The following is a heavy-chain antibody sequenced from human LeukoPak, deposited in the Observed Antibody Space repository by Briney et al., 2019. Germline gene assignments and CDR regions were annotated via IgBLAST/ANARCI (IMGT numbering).Heavy chain of an antibody. D-gene: IGHD5-18*01. Sequence: PSETLSLTCTVSGGSVSSSSYYWGWIREPPGKGLEWIGSIYYSGSTYYNPSLKNRVTISVDTSKNQFSLKLSSVTAADTAVYYCASSSTAMVTPFDYWGQGTLVTVSS. CDR1: GGSVSSSSYY. J-gene: IGHJ4*02. V-gene: IGHV4-39*01. CDR2: IYYSGST. CDR3: ASSSTAMVTPFDY.